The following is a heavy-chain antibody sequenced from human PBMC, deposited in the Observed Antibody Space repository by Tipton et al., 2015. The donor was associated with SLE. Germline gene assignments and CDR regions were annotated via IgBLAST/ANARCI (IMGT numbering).Heavy chain of an antibody. CDR1: GFTFSTYA. J-gene: IGHJ4*01. CDR2: ISGSGGTT. CDR3: AKKAAQFDWLANPHYSDY. Sequence: SLRLSCAASGFTFSTYAMSWVRQAPGKGLEWVSAISGSGGTTYYADSVKGRFAISRDNPKNTLFLLMNSLRAEDTAAYFCAKKAAQFDWLANPHYSDYWGHGALVTVSS. V-gene: IGHV3-23*01. D-gene: IGHD3-9*01.